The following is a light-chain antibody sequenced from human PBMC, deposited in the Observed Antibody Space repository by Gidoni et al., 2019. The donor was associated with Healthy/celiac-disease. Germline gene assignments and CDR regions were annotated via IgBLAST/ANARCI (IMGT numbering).Light chain of an antibody. CDR1: SSDVGSYNL. J-gene: IGLJ1*01. V-gene: IGLV2-23*02. CDR2: EVS. CDR3: CSYAGSSTFL. Sequence: QSALTQPASVSGSPGQSITISCTGTSSDVGSYNLVSWYQQHPGKAPNLMIYEVSKRPSGVSNRFSGSKSGNTASLTISGLQAEDEADYYCCSYAGSSTFLFGTGTKVTVL.